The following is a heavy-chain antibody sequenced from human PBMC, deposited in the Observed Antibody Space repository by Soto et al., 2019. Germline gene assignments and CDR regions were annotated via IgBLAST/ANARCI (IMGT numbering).Heavy chain of an antibody. Sequence: EVQLVESGGGLVKPGGSLRLSCAASGFTFSNNGMNWVRQAPGKGLEWVSSISSSGSYIYYADSVKGRFTISRDNAKNPVYLQMSTLRAEGTAVYYCATVLWRSSADVDHWGPGPLVTVPS. D-gene: IGHD6-19*01. CDR3: ATVLWRSSADVDH. CDR2: ISSSGSYI. CDR1: GFTFSNNG. V-gene: IGHV3-21*06. J-gene: IGHJ4*02.